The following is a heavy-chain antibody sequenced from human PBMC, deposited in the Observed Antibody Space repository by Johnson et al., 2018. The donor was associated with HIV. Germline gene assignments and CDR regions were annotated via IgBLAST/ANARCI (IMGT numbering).Heavy chain of an antibody. CDR2: IRYDGSNK. CDR1: GFTFSSYG. D-gene: IGHD1-26*01. CDR3: TTRLNSGTYWGNYDFDV. V-gene: IGHV3-30*02. Sequence: QVQLVESGGGVVQPGGSLRLSCAASGFTFSSYGMHWVRQAPGTGLEWVAFIRYDGSNKYYADSAKGRFTISRDNSKNTLYLQMNSLKAEDTALYYCTTRLNSGTYWGNYDFDVWGQGTMVTVSS. J-gene: IGHJ3*01.